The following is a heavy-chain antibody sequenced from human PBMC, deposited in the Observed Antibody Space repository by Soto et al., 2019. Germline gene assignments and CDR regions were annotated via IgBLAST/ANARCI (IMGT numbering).Heavy chain of an antibody. CDR1: GGTYSIYA. CDR3: ARDRYYDSSGYYAYYYYGMDV. Sequence: SVKLSCKASGGTYSIYAIGWGRQDNGQGLEWMGGIIPIFGTANYAQKFQGRVTITADKSTSTAYMELSSLRSEDTAVYYCARDRYYDSSGYYAYYYYGMDVWGQGTTVTVSS. J-gene: IGHJ6*02. V-gene: IGHV1-69*06. D-gene: IGHD3-22*01. CDR2: IIPIFGTA.